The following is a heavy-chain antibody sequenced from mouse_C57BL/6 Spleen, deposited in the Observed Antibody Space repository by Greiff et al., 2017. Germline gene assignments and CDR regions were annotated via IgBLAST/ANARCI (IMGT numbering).Heavy chain of an antibody. J-gene: IGHJ3*01. D-gene: IGHD1-1*01. Sequence: VQLQQPGAELVKPGASVKMSCKASGYTFTSYWITWVKQRPGPGLEWIGDIYPGSGSTNYNEKFKSKATLTVDTSSSPAYMQLCSLTSDDSAVYSCARDYCGSSYPAYWGQGTLVTVSA. CDR2: IYPGSGST. V-gene: IGHV1-55*01. CDR3: ARDYCGSSYPAY. CDR1: GYTFTSYW.